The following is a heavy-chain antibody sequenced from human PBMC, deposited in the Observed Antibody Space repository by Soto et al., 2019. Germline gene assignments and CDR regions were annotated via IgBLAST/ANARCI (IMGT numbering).Heavy chain of an antibody. Sequence: PGGSLRLSCAASGFTFSSYAMSWVRQAPGKGLEWVSAISGSGGSTYYADSVKGRFTISRDNSKNTLYLQMNSLRAEDTAVYYCAKVKGGVRFLEWLSPNWFDPWGQGTLVTVS. V-gene: IGHV3-23*01. CDR3: AKVKGGVRFLEWLSPNWFDP. CDR1: GFTFSSYA. CDR2: ISGSGGST. D-gene: IGHD3-3*01. J-gene: IGHJ5*02.